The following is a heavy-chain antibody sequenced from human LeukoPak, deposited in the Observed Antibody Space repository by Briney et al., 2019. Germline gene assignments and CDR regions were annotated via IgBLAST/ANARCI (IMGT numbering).Heavy chain of an antibody. CDR3: ARGSYFYDSRGYSADH. D-gene: IGHD3-22*01. CDR1: GFTFSDYY. Sequence: GGSLRLSCAASGFTFSDYYMVWIRQAPGKGLEWVSYVSTTGRTKYYADSVMGRFTVSRDNAKNSLSLQMSSLRVEDTAVYYCARGSYFYDSRGYSADHWGQGTLVTVSS. V-gene: IGHV3-11*01. CDR2: VSTTGRTK. J-gene: IGHJ4*02.